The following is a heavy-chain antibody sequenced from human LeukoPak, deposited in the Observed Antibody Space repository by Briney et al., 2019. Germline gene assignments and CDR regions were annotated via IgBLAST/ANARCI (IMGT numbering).Heavy chain of an antibody. J-gene: IGHJ5*02. CDR1: GFTFSSYG. V-gene: IGHV3-30*18. Sequence: GGSLRLSCAASGFTFSSYGMHWVRQAPGKGLEWVAVISYDGSNKYYADSVKGRFTISRDNSKNTLYLQMNSLRAEDTAVYYCAKDGSRDGYTEWFDPWGQGTLVTVSS. CDR2: ISYDGSNK. D-gene: IGHD5-24*01. CDR3: AKDGSRDGYTEWFDP.